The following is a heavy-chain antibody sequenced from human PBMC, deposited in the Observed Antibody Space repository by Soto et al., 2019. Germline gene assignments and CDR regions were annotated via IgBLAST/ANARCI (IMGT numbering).Heavy chain of an antibody. V-gene: IGHV4-59*01. CDR2: IYYNGNT. J-gene: IGHJ4*02. Sequence: QVQLQESGPGLVKPSETLSLTCTVSGVSISNNYWSWIRQPPGKGREWIGYIYYNGNTNYKPSLKSRFPMSVDTYRNQISLKLTTVTAADTAVYYCTRANLYSEYWAQVTLVTVSS. CDR1: GVSISNNY. CDR3: TRANLYSEY. D-gene: IGHD7-27*01.